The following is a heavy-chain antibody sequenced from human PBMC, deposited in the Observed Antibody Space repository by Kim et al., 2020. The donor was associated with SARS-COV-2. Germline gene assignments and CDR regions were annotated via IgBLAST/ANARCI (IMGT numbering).Heavy chain of an antibody. D-gene: IGHD3-22*01. CDR3: ARDPLSRRYYSVDY. Sequence: AASVKGQFTISRDNSKNTLYLQMSSLRVEDTAVYYCARDPLSRRYYSVDYWGQGTLVTVSS. V-gene: IGHV3-30*15. J-gene: IGHJ4*02.